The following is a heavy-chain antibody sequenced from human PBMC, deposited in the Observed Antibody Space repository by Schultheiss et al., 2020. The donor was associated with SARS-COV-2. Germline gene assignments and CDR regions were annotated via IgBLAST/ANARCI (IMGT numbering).Heavy chain of an antibody. J-gene: IGHJ4*02. D-gene: IGHD4-23*01. CDR3: ARSDGGNSFAFHY. CDR2: IYYSGSA. Sequence: SETLSLTCTVSGGSISSGGYYWSWIRQHPGKGLEWIGYIYYSGSAYYNPSLKSLLTISVDTSKNQFSLKLSSVTAADTAVYYCARSDGGNSFAFHYWGQGTLVTVSS. CDR1: GGSISSGGYY. V-gene: IGHV4-31*01.